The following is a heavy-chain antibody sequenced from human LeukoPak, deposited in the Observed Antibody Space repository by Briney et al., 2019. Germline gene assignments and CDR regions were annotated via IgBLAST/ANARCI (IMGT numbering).Heavy chain of an antibody. V-gene: IGHV4-59*01. CDR1: GGSISTYY. Sequence: SETLSLTCTVSGGSISTYYWSWIRQPPGKGLEWIGYIHYSGGTYYDSSLKSRVTISIDTSKNQFSLELSSVTAADTAVYYCARGGVYYFVFWGQGTLVTVSS. CDR2: IHYSGGT. CDR3: ARGGVYYFVF. J-gene: IGHJ4*02. D-gene: IGHD3-16*01.